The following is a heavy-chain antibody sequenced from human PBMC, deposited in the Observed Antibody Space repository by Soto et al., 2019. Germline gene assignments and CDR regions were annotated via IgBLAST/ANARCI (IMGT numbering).Heavy chain of an antibody. V-gene: IGHV3-30*02. J-gene: IGHJ3*02. D-gene: IGHD3-10*01. CDR3: AKEFELHLHAFDI. CDR1: GFPFRTYG. Sequence: GGSLRLSCTASGFPFRTYGMHWVRQAPGKGLEWVAVMGNDEMTTFYADSVRGRFIISRDNSKNTLFLQMNSLIPDDTAVYYCAKEFELHLHAFDIWGQGTMVTVSS. CDR2: MGNDEMTT.